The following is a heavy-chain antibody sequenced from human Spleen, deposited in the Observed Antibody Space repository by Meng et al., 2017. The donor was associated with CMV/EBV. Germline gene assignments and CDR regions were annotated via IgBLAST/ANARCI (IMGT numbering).Heavy chain of an antibody. Sequence: CAASGLTVTSNYMSWVRQAPGKGLEWVSIIYNDGGAFYADSVKGRFIISRDSSRNTLYLQMNSLRAEDTAVYYCASGLAGRVAFDYWGQGTLVTVSS. D-gene: IGHD3-3*02. CDR2: IYNDGGA. CDR1: GLTVTSNY. CDR3: ASGLAGRVAFDY. V-gene: IGHV3-53*01. J-gene: IGHJ4*02.